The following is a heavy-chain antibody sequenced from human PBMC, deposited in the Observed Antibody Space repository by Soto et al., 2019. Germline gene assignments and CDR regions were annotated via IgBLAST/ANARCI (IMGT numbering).Heavy chain of an antibody. CDR1: GDSVSSNSAA. Sequence: SQTLSLTCAISGDSVSSNSAAWNWIRQSPSRGLEWLGRTYYRSKWYNDYAVSVKSRITINPDTSKNQFSLQLNSVTPEDTAVYYCARDLGCSGGSCYYYYGMDVWGQGTTVTVSS. V-gene: IGHV6-1*01. D-gene: IGHD2-15*01. J-gene: IGHJ6*02. CDR3: ARDLGCSGGSCYYYYGMDV. CDR2: TYYRSKWYN.